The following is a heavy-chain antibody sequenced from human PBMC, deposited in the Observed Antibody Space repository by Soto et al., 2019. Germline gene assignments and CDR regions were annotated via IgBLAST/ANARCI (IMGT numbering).Heavy chain of an antibody. D-gene: IGHD6-13*01. CDR1: GYTFTSYD. J-gene: IGHJ6*02. Sequence: ASVKVSCKASGYTFTSYDINWVRQATGQGLEWMGWMNPNSGNTGYAQKFQGRVTMTRNTSISTAYMELSSLRSEDTAGYYCARDSYSSRWSNSGAYYYYGMDVWGQGTTVTVSS. V-gene: IGHV1-8*01. CDR3: ARDSYSSRWSNSGAYYYYGMDV. CDR2: MNPNSGNT.